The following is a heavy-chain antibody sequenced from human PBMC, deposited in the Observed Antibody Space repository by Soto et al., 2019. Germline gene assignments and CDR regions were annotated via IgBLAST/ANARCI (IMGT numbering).Heavy chain of an antibody. CDR1: GYIFTSYY. Sequence: ASVKVSCKASGYIFTSYYIHWVRQAPGQGLEWMGWINPFDGSRMFAQSFQGRVTMTRDTSTSTVYLEVSSLRSEDTAVYYCSRVDPGETSPFDHWGQGTLVTVSS. CDR3: SRVDPGETSPFDH. J-gene: IGHJ4*02. CDR2: INPFDGSR. V-gene: IGHV1-46*03. D-gene: IGHD3-10*01.